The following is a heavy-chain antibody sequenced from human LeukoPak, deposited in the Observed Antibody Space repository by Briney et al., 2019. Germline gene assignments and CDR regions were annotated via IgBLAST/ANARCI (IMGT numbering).Heavy chain of an antibody. CDR3: ASPGLTYYYDSSGYGNKPMDV. J-gene: IGHJ6*02. D-gene: IGHD3-22*01. V-gene: IGHV4-34*01. Sequence: SETLSLICAVYGGSFSGYYWRWIRQPPGKGLEWIGEINHSGSTNYNPSLKSRVTISVDTSKNQFSLKLSSLTAADTAVYYCASPGLTYYYDSSGYGNKPMDVWGQGTTVTVSS. CDR2: INHSGST. CDR1: GGSFSGYY.